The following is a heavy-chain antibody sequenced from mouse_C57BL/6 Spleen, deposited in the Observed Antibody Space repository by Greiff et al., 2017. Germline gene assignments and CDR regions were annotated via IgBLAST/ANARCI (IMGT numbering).Heavy chain of an antibody. V-gene: IGHV1-63*01. CDR2: IYPGGGYT. Sequence: QVQLQQSGAELVRPGTSVKMSCKASGYTFTNYWIGWAKQRPGHGLEWIGDIYPGGGYTNYNEKFKGKATLTADKSSSTAYMQFSSLTSEDSAIYYRAREVYYGSSYYFDYWGQGTTLTVSS. J-gene: IGHJ2*01. CDR3: AREVYYGSSYYFDY. CDR1: GYTFTNYW. D-gene: IGHD1-1*01.